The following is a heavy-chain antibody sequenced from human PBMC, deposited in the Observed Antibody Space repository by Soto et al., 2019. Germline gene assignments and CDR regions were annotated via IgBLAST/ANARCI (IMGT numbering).Heavy chain of an antibody. CDR2: INHSGST. Sequence: PSETLSLTCAVYGGSFSGYYWSWIRQPPGKGLEWIGEINHSGSTNCNPSLKSRVTISVDTSKNQFSLKLSSVTAADTAVYYCARGGIVVVAASTRSLDYWGQGTLVTVSS. CDR3: ARGGIVVVAASTRSLDY. CDR1: GGSFSGYY. V-gene: IGHV4-34*01. J-gene: IGHJ4*02. D-gene: IGHD2-15*01.